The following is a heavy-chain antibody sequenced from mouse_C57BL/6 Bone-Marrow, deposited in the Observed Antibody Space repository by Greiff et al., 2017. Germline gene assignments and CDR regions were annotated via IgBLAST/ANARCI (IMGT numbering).Heavy chain of an antibody. CDR1: GFTFSSYG. Sequence: EVKLVESGGALVKPGGSLKLSCAASGFTFSSYGLSWVRQTPDKRLEWVATISSGGSYTYYPDSVKGRFTISRDNAKNTLYLQMSSLKSEDTAMYYCARQGYDYLDYWGQGTTLTVSA. D-gene: IGHD2-3*01. CDR3: ARQGYDYLDY. J-gene: IGHJ2*01. CDR2: ISSGGSYT. V-gene: IGHV5-6*01.